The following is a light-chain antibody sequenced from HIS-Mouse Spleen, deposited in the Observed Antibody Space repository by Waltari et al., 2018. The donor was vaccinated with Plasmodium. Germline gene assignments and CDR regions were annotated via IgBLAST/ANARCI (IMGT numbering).Light chain of an antibody. Sequence: EIVMTQSPATLSVSPGERATLSCRASQSVSSNLAWYQQKPGQAPRILIYGASTRATGIPARLSGSRSATEFTLTISSMQSEDFAVYYCQQYNNWPPYTFGQGTKLEIK. V-gene: IGKV3-15*01. CDR2: GAS. J-gene: IGKJ2*01. CDR3: QQYNNWPPYT. CDR1: QSVSSN.